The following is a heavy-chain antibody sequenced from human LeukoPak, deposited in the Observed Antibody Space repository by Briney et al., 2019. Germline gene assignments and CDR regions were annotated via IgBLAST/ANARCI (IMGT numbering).Heavy chain of an antibody. CDR3: AREEDLRAAAGTIDY. Sequence: SVKVSCKASGGTFSSYAISWVRQAPGQGLEWMGRIIPIFGIANYAQKFQGRVTITADKSTSTAYMELSSLRSEDTAVYYCAREEDLRAAAGTIDYWGQGTLVTVSS. D-gene: IGHD6-13*01. CDR2: IIPIFGIA. CDR1: GGTFSSYA. J-gene: IGHJ4*02. V-gene: IGHV1-69*04.